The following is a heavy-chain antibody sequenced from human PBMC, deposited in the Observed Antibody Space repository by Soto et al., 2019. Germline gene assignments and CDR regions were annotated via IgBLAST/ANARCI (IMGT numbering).Heavy chain of an antibody. Sequence: QLQLQESGPGLVKPSETLSLTCTVSGGSISRSSYYWGWIHQPPGKGLEWIGNIYYSGNTYYNPSLQSRVTISVDTSKNQFSLKLTSATAADTAVYYCARRVTRPERFDYWGQGALVTVSS. D-gene: IGHD4-4*01. CDR3: ARRVTRPERFDY. J-gene: IGHJ4*02. CDR2: IYYSGNT. CDR1: GGSISRSSYY. V-gene: IGHV4-39*01.